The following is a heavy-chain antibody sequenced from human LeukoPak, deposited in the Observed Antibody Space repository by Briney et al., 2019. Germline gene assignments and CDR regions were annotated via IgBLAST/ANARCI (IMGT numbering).Heavy chain of an antibody. V-gene: IGHV3-48*04. D-gene: IGHD1-26*01. CDR2: ISSSSSTI. CDR3: ARDGIVGAPVFDY. J-gene: IGHJ4*02. Sequence: GGSLRLSCAASGFTFSSYSMNWVRQAAGKGLEWVSYISSSSSTIYYADSVKGRFTISRDNAKNSLYLQMNSLRAEDTAVYYCARDGIVGAPVFDYWGQGTLVTVSS. CDR1: GFTFSSYS.